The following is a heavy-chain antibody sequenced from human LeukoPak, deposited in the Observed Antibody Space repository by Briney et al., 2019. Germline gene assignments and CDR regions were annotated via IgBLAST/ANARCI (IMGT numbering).Heavy chain of an antibody. J-gene: IGHJ3*02. Sequence: ASVKVSCKACVYTFTGYYMHWVRQVPGQGLEWMGWINPNIGGTNYAQKFQGRVTITADKSTSTAYMELSSLRSEDTAVYYCAREADYYGSGSYYRDAFDIWGQGTMVTVSS. D-gene: IGHD3-10*01. CDR2: INPNIGGT. CDR1: VYTFTGYY. CDR3: AREADYYGSGSYYRDAFDI. V-gene: IGHV1-2*02.